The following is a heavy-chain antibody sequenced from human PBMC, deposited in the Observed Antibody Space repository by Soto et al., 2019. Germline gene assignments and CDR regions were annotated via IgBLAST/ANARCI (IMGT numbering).Heavy chain of an antibody. D-gene: IGHD4-17*01. CDR3: ARDTAPSDA. J-gene: IGHJ6*02. CDR1: GYTFTSYA. Sequence: QVQLVQSGAEVKKPGASVKVSCKASGYTFTSYAMHWVRQAPGQRLEWMGWINAGNGNRKYSQKFQGRVTITRDTSASIAYMELSSLRSEDTAVYYCARDTAPSDAWGQGTTVTVSS. V-gene: IGHV1-3*01. CDR2: INAGNGNR.